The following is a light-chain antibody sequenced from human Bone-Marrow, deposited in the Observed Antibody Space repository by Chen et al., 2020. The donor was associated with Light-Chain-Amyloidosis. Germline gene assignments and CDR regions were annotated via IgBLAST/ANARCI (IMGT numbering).Light chain of an antibody. CDR2: KVS. CDR3: MQGTHWPPYT. CDR1: RSLVYTDGNTY. V-gene: IGKV2-30*01. Sequence: DVVMTPSPLSLPVTLGQPASISCRSSRSLVYTDGNTYLNWFQQRPGQSPRRLIFKVSNRDSGVPDRFSGRGSGTDFTLKISRVEAEDVGVYYCMQGTHWPPYTFGQGTKLEIK. J-gene: IGKJ2*01.